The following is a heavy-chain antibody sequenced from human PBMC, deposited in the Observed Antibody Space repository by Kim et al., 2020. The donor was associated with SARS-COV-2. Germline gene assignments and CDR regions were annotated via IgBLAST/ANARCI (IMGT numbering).Heavy chain of an antibody. J-gene: IGHJ4*02. CDR2: INTDGSST. Sequence: GGSLRLSCAASGFTFSNYWMHWVRQAPGKGLVWVSLINTDGSSTTYADSVKGRFTISRDNAKNTLYLQINSLRAEDTAVYYCARGRNILAAITSPFDYWGQGTLVTVSS. V-gene: IGHV3-74*01. CDR1: GFTFSNYW. CDR3: ARGRNILAAITSPFDY. D-gene: IGHD5-12*01.